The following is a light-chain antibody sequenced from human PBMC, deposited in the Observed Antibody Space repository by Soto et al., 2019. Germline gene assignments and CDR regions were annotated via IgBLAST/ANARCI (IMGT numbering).Light chain of an antibody. V-gene: IGKV3-15*01. CDR3: QQYNNWPRAT. J-gene: IGKJ4*01. CDR2: RTS. Sequence: IVMTQSPATLSVSPGERATLSCRASQSISSNLAWYQQKPGQAPRLLMFRTSSRATGFPARFSGSGSGTEFNLTISSLQSEDFGVYDSQQYNNWPRATFGGGTKVDI. CDR1: QSISSN.